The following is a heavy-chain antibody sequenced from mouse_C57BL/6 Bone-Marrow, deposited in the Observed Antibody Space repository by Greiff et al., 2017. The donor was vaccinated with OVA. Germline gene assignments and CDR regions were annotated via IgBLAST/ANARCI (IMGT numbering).Heavy chain of an antibody. CDR1: GFTFSDFY. Sequence: EVMLVESGGGLVQPGGSLKLSCAASGFTFSDFYMYWIRQTPEKRLEWVAYISNGGGSTYYPDTVKGRFTISRDNAKNTLNLQMSRLKSEDTAMYYCARLDAMDYWGQGTSVTVSS. CDR2: ISNGGGST. J-gene: IGHJ4*01. CDR3: ARLDAMDY. V-gene: IGHV5-12*01.